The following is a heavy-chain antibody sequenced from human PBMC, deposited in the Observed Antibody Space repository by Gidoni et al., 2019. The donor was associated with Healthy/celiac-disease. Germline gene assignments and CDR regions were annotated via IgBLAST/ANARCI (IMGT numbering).Heavy chain of an antibody. J-gene: IGHJ4*01. D-gene: IGHD3-10*01. V-gene: IGHV3-23*01. Sequence: EVQSFEPAGGLVQPGWSLSLCCAASGFTCRSYAMSWVRQDPGEWLEWGSAISGGVGSTYHADSLKGRFTNSTDNSENPLYLQLNSLRAEYTAVYYCAKVEGARITMVRGAPIDYWGHGTLVTVSS. CDR2: ISGGVGST. CDR3: AKVEGARITMVRGAPIDY. CDR1: GFTCRSYA.